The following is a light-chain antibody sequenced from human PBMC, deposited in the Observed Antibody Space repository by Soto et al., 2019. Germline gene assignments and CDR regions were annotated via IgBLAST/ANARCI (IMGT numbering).Light chain of an antibody. CDR2: AAS. CDR1: RGISSW. V-gene: IGKV1D-12*01. J-gene: IGKJ1*01. CDR3: QQVNSFPWT. Sequence: DIQMTQSPSSVSASVGDRVTITCRASRGISSWLGWYQQKPGKAPKLLIYAASTLQSGVPSRFSGSGSGTDFTLPISSLQPEDFVTYYCQQVNSFPWTFGQGTKVEIK.